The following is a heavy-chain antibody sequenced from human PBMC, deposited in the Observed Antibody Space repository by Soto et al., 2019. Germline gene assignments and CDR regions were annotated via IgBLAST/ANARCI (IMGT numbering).Heavy chain of an antibody. J-gene: IGHJ5*02. CDR2: ISAYNGNT. CDR1: GYTFTSYG. CDR3: ARVTLKAGNWFDP. Sequence: GASVKVSCKASGYTFTSYGISWVRQAPGQGLEWMGWISAYNGNTNYAQKFQGRVTMTRDTSNSTAYMELRGLTSDDTAVYYCARVTLKAGNWFDPWGQGTQVTVSS. V-gene: IGHV1-18*04.